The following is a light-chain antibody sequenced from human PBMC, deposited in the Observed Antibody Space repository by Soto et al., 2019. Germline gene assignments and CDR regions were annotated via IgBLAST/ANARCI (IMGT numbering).Light chain of an antibody. CDR3: QQYGSSGT. J-gene: IGKJ1*01. V-gene: IGKV3-20*01. Sequence: EIVMTQSPATLSVSPGESATLSCRASQSVSSDLAWYQQKPGQAPRLLIYYTSTRATGIPDRFSGSGSGTDFTLTISRLEPEDFAVYYCQQYGSSGTFGQGTKVDI. CDR2: YTS. CDR1: QSVSSD.